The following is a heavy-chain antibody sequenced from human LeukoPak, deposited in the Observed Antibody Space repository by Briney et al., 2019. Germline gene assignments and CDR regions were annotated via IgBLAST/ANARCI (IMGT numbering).Heavy chain of an antibody. D-gene: IGHD5-18*01. CDR1: GFTFSSYG. CDR3: ARGGYSYGTLWAHYYYYGMDV. V-gene: IGHV3-30*19. Sequence: GGSLRLSCAASGFTFSSYGMHWVRQAPGKGLEWVAVISYDGSNKYYADSVKGRFTISRDNSKNTLYLQMNSLRAEDTAVYYCARGGYSYGTLWAHYYYYGMDVWGQGTTVTVSS. J-gene: IGHJ6*02. CDR2: ISYDGSNK.